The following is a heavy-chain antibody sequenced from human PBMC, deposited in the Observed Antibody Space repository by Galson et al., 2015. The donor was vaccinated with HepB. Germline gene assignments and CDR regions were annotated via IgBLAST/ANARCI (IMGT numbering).Heavy chain of an antibody. CDR1: GDSLNAVA. CDR2: YDPGEGET. J-gene: IGHJ6*02. Sequence: SVKVSCKVIGDSLNAVAIHWVRQTPTKGLEWVGGYDPGEGETVYAEEFQGRVTMTEDTATDTAYIELSSLRSEDTALFYCATDTDGGSYSYGMDVWGQGTTVTVSS. V-gene: IGHV1-24*01. D-gene: IGHD4-23*01. CDR3: ATDTDGGSYSYGMDV.